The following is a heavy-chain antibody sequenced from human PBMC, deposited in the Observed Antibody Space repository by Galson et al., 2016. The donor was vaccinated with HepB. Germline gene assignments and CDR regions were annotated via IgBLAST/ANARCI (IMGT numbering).Heavy chain of an antibody. CDR3: ARDEGFYNGMDV. J-gene: IGHJ6*02. CDR2: IHGSGNT. D-gene: IGHD2-2*02. Sequence: SETLSLTCTVSSDPVTSGTYYWSWVRQSPGKGLDWIGYIHGSGNTNYNPSIKSRVTISRDTSKNQFFLELTSVTAADTAVYYCARDEGFYNGMDVWGQGTTVTVAS. CDR1: SDPVTSGTYY. V-gene: IGHV4-61*01.